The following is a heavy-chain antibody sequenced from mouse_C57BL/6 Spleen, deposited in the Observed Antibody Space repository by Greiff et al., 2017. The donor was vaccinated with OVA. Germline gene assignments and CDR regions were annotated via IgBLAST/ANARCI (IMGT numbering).Heavy chain of an antibody. V-gene: IGHV2-2*01. Sequence: QVQLQQSGPGLVQPSQSLSITCTVSGFSLTSYGVHWVRQSPGKGLEWLGVIWSGGSTDYNAAFISRLSISKDNSKSQVFFKMNSLQADDTAIYYCASSYYDYDRAMDYWGQGTSVTVSS. J-gene: IGHJ4*01. CDR3: ASSYYDYDRAMDY. CDR2: IWSGGST. CDR1: GFSLTSYG. D-gene: IGHD2-4*01.